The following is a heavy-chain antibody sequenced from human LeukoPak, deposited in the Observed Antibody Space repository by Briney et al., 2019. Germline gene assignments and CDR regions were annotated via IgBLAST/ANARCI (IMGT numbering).Heavy chain of an antibody. CDR1: GFTFSSYS. J-gene: IGHJ4*02. CDR3: TTDGLGGSDY. Sequence: GGSLRLSCAASGFTFSSYSMNWVRQAPGKGLEWVSSITSSSSYIYYADSVKGRFTISRHNAKNSLYLQLNSLRAEDTAVYYCTTDGLGGSDYWGQGTLVTVSS. CDR2: ITSSSSYI. V-gene: IGHV3-21*03. D-gene: IGHD1-26*01.